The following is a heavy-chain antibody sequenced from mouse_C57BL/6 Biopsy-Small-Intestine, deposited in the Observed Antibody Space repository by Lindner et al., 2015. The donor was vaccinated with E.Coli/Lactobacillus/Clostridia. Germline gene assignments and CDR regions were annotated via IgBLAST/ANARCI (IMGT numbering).Heavy chain of an antibody. V-gene: IGHV1-80*01. D-gene: IGHD1-1*01. CDR2: IYPGDGDT. CDR3: ARGVITTVVECYFDY. Sequence: VQLQESGPELVKPGASVKISCKASGYAFSSYWMNWVKQRPGKGLEWIGQIYPGDGDTNYNGKFKGKATLTADKSSSTAYMQLSSLTSEDSAVYFCARGVITTVVECYFDYWGQGTTLTVSS. J-gene: IGHJ2*01. CDR1: GYAFSSYW.